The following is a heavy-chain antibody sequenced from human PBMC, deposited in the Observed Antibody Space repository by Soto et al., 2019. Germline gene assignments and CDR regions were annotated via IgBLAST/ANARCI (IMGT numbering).Heavy chain of an antibody. CDR2: ISYDGSNK. J-gene: IGHJ6*02. V-gene: IGHV3-30-3*01. CDR1: GFTFSSYA. D-gene: IGHD2-2*01. CDR3: ARDEYALNYYYYGMDL. Sequence: PGGSLRLSCAASGFTFSSYAMHWVRQAPGKGLEWVAVISYDGSNKHYADSVKGRFTISRDNSKNTLYLQMNSLRAEDTAVYYCARDEYALNYYYYGMDLWGQGTTVTVSS.